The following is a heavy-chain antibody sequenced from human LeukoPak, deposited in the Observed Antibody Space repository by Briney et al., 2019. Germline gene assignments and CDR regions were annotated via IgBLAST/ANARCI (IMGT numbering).Heavy chain of an antibody. J-gene: IGHJ4*02. V-gene: IGHV3-23*01. CDR2: ISGSGGST. D-gene: IGHD1-26*01. Sequence: GGSLRLSCAASGFTFSSYAMSWVRQAPGKGLEWVSAISGSGGSTYYADSVKGRFTISRDNSKNTLYLQMNSLRAEDTAVYYCAKDPRRSEYDVVGSMHWGQGTLVTVSS. CDR1: GFTFSSYA. CDR3: AKDPRRSEYDVVGSMH.